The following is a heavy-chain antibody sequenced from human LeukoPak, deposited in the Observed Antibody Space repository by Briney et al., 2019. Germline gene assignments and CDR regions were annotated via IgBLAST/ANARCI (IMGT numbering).Heavy chain of an antibody. CDR2: ISSGSSYI. Sequence: GGSLRLSCAASGFTFSSYSMNWVRQAPGKGLEWVSSISSGSSYIYYADSVKGRFTISRDNAKNSLYLQMNSPRAEDTAVYYCARDPHYCSSTSCSLYYFDYWGQGTLVTVSS. J-gene: IGHJ4*02. CDR1: GFTFSSYS. CDR3: ARDPHYCSSTSCSLYYFDY. D-gene: IGHD2-2*01. V-gene: IGHV3-21*01.